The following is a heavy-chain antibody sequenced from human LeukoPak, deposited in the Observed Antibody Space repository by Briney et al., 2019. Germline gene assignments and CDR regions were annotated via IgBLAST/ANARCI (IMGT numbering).Heavy chain of an antibody. V-gene: IGHV4-30-2*01. J-gene: IGHJ4*02. CDR3: ARVNEYSSSYYFDY. CDR1: GDSISSGGYY. Sequence: PSETLSLTCTVSGDSISSGGYYWSWIRQPPGKGLEWIAYIYHSGNTYYNPSLKGRVTISVDRSKNQFSLKLNSVTAADTAVYYCARVNEYSSSYYFDYWGQGTLVTVSS. D-gene: IGHD6-6*01. CDR2: IYHSGNT.